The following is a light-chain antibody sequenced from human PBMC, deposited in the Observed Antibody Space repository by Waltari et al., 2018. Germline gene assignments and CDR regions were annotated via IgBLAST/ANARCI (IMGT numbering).Light chain of an antibody. J-gene: IGLJ3*02. Sequence: QSALTQPPSVSGSPGQSVTISCTGTSSDVGNYNHVSWYQQSPGTAPKLIIYEVTNRPSGVPDRFSGSKSGNTASLTISGLQAEDESDYYCSSSTSSITWVFGGGTKLTVL. V-gene: IGLV2-18*02. CDR2: EVT. CDR3: SSSTSSITWV. CDR1: SSDVGNYNH.